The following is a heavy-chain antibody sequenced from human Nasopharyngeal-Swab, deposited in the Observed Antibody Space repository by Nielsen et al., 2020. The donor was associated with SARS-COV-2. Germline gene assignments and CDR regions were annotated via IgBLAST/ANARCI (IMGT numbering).Heavy chain of an antibody. D-gene: IGHD1-20*01. CDR3: RGITGTPGAFDI. Sequence: SETLSLTCTVSGGSISSGDYYWSWIRQPPGKGLEWIGEINHSGSTNYNPSLKSRVTISVDTSKNQFSLKLSSVTAADTAVYYCRGITGTPGAFDIWGQGTMVTVSS. CDR2: INHSGST. CDR1: GGSISSGDYY. J-gene: IGHJ3*02. V-gene: IGHV4-61*08.